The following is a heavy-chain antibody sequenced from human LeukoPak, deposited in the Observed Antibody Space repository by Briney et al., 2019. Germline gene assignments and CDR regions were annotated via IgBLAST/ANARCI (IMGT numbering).Heavy chain of an antibody. V-gene: IGHV1-18*01. J-gene: IGHJ4*02. CDR2: ISAYNGNT. CDR3: ARGIAAAAHSIYYFDY. CDR1: GYTFTSYG. D-gene: IGHD6-13*01. Sequence: ASVKVSCKASGYTFTSYGISWVRQAPGQGLEWMGWISAYNGNTNYAQKLQGRVTMTTDTSTSTAYMELSSLRSEDTAVYYCARGIAAAAHSIYYFDYWGQGTLVTVSS.